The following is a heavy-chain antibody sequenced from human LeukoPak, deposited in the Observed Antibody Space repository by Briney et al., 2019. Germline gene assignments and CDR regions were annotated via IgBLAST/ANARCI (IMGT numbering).Heavy chain of an antibody. CDR1: GFTFSSYW. D-gene: IGHD5-18*01. CDR2: IKQDGSEK. CDR3: VRGRGYNYGQGFDS. J-gene: IGHJ4*02. V-gene: IGHV3-7*01. Sequence: GGSLRLSCAASGFTFSSYWMSWVRQAPGKGLEWVANIKQDGSEKYYVDSVKGRFTISRDNAKNSLYLQMNSLRAEDTAVYYCVRGRGYNYGQGFDSWGQGTLVTVSS.